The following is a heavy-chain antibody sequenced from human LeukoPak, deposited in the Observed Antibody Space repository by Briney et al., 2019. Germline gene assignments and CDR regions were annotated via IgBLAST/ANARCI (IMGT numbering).Heavy chain of an antibody. Sequence: PSETPSLTCAVSGGSISSSNWWSWVRQPPGKGLEWIGEIYHSGSTNYNPSLKSRVTISVDKSKNQFSLKLSSVTAADTAVYYCARTPAFGELLNWFDPWGQGTLVTVSS. D-gene: IGHD3-10*01. CDR3: ARTPAFGELLNWFDP. J-gene: IGHJ5*02. V-gene: IGHV4-4*02. CDR1: GGSISSSNW. CDR2: IYHSGST.